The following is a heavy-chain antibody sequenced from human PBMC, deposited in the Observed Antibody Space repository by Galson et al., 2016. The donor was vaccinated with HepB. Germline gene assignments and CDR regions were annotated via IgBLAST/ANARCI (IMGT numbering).Heavy chain of an antibody. CDR1: GFTFNNYA. Sequence: SLRLSCAASGFTFNNYAMSWVRQAPGKGLECVSVVSGSSSTTYYADSVKGRFTISKDNSRNTLYLQMNTLRAEDTAIYYCAKGRVGITTSALDYWGRGTLVTVSS. V-gene: IGHV3-23*01. D-gene: IGHD1-26*01. CDR3: AKGRVGITTSALDY. J-gene: IGHJ4*02. CDR2: VSGSSSTT.